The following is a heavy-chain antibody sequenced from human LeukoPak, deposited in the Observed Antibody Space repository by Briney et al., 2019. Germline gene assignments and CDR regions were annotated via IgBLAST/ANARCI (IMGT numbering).Heavy chain of an antibody. CDR1: GGTFSSYA. D-gene: IGHD2-21*02. CDR2: IIPILGIA. CDR3: AREPGYCGSDCYRSENRPTYYYYGMDV. Sequence: SVKVSCKASGGTFSSYAISWVRQAPGQGLEWMGRIIPILGIANYAQKFQGRVTITADKSTSTAYMELSSLRSEDTAVYYCAREPGYCGSDCYRSENRPTYYYYGMDVWGQGTTVTVSS. V-gene: IGHV1-69*04. J-gene: IGHJ6*02.